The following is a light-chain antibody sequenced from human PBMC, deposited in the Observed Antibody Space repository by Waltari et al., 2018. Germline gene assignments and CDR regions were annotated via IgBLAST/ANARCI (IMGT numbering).Light chain of an antibody. J-gene: IGKJ4*01. CDR1: QDVSTW. CDR2: AAS. V-gene: IGKV1-12*01. CDR3: QQTDSFPLT. Sequence: DIQMTQSPSSVSASIGDRVTIPCRASQDVSTWVAWYQQKPGKAPNPLISAASSLQSGVPSRFSGSGSGTDFTLTISGLQPEDFTIYFCQQTDSFPLTFGGGTKVELK.